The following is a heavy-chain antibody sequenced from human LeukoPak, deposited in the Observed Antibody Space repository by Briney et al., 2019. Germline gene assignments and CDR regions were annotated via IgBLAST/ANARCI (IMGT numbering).Heavy chain of an antibody. CDR2: AYYRSKWYN. CDR3: ARGKWKLLSHYWCFDL. Sequence: SQTLSLTCAISGDSVSSNSAAWNWIRQSPSRGLEWLGRAYYRSKWYNDYAVFVKSRITINPDTSKNQFSLQLNSVTPEDTAVYYCARGKWKLLSHYWCFDLWGRGTLVTVSS. CDR1: GDSVSSNSAA. D-gene: IGHD2/OR15-2a*01. V-gene: IGHV6-1*01. J-gene: IGHJ2*01.